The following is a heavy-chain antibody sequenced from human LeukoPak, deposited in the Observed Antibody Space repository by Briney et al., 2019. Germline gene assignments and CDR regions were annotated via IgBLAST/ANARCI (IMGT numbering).Heavy chain of an antibody. CDR1: GFTFSDYY. V-gene: IGHV3-11*04. CDR2: ISSSAATT. Sequence: AGSLRLSCVTSGFTFSDYYMMWIRQAPGKGPERVAHISSSAATTLYAASVKGRFTVSRDNAKNTPYLEMTSLRAEDTAVYYCARDRGSTVTTVGYWGQGTLVTVSS. J-gene: IGHJ4*02. CDR3: ARDRGSTVTTVGY. D-gene: IGHD4-17*01.